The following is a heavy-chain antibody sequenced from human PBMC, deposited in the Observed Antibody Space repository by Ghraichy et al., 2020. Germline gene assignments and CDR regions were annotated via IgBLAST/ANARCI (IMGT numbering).Heavy chain of an antibody. CDR1: GGAIYNSGHY. Sequence: SETLSLTCTVSGGAIYNSGHYWGWIRQSPGKGLEWIGSLFYSGNTYSNPSLKSRVTMSADTSKNQLSLVLSSVTAADTAVYYCAGSITMIRYFDLWGRGTLVTAAS. V-gene: IGHV4-39*01. J-gene: IGHJ2*01. D-gene: IGHD3-22*01. CDR3: AGSITMIRYFDL. CDR2: LFYSGNT.